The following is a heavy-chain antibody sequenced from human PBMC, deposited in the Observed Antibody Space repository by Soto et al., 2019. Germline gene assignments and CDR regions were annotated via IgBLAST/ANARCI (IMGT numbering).Heavy chain of an antibody. CDR2: IIPIFGTA. CDR1: GGTFSSYA. J-gene: IGHJ4*02. CDR3: ARDEPGVVVPAGLFTPVY. Sequence: GASVKVSCKASGGTFSSYAISWVRQAPGQGLEWMGGIIPIFGTANYAQKFQGRVTITADESTSAAYMELSSLRSEDTAVYYCARDEPGVVVPAGLFTPVYWGQGTLVTVSS. D-gene: IGHD2-2*01. V-gene: IGHV1-69*13.